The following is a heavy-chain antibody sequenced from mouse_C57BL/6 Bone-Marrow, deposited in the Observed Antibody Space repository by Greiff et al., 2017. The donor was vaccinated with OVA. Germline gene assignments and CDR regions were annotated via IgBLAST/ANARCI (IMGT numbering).Heavy chain of an antibody. J-gene: IGHJ2*01. Sequence: QVQLQQPGAELVKPGASVKLSCKASGYTFTSYWMHWVKQRPGQGLEWIGMIYPNSGSTNYNEKFKSKATLTVDKSSSTAYMQLSSLTSEDSAVYYCASSTVVADFDYWGQGTTLTVSS. CDR1: GYTFTSYW. CDR2: IYPNSGST. D-gene: IGHD1-1*01. V-gene: IGHV1-64*01. CDR3: ASSTVVADFDY.